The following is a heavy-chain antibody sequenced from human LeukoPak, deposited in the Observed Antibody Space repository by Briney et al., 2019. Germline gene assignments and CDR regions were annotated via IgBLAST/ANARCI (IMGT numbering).Heavy chain of an antibody. D-gene: IGHD3-10*01. V-gene: IGHV3-23*01. CDR3: ASEYYYGSGSYKKRFDP. Sequence: GGSLRLSCAASGLSFSSHGMSWVRQAPGKGLEWVSGIIGGAGSTYYADSVKGRFTISGDNSKNTLFLQMNSLRAEDTAVYYCASEYYYGSGSYKKRFDPWGQGTLVTVSS. CDR1: GLSFSSHG. CDR2: IIGGAGST. J-gene: IGHJ5*02.